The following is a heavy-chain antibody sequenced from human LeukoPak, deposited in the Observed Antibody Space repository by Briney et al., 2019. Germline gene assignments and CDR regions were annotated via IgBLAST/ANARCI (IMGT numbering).Heavy chain of an antibody. CDR1: GGSISSSTYY. Sequence: SETLSLTCTVSGGSISSSTYYWGWIRQPPGKGLEWIGSIYYSGSTYYNPSLKSRVTISVDTSKNQFSLKLSSVTAADTAVYYCARQEEYYGSGSYFDYWGQGTLVTVSS. CDR2: IYYSGST. J-gene: IGHJ4*02. CDR3: ARQEEYYGSGSYFDY. V-gene: IGHV4-39*01. D-gene: IGHD3-10*01.